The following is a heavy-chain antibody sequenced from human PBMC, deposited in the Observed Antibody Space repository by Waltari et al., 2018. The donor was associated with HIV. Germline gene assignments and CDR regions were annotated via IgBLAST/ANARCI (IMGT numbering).Heavy chain of an antibody. V-gene: IGHV3-74*01. J-gene: IGHJ4*02. Sequence: EVQLVESGVGSVQPGGSLRLPCAAPAFPLRSYWMHWVRQAPGKGLVWVSRINSDGSSTSYADSVKGRFTISRDNAKNTVYLQMSSLRAEDTAVYYCARAGRDGKLPPDYWGQGTLVTVSS. CDR3: ARAGRDGKLPPDY. CDR1: AFPLRSYW. CDR2: INSDGSST. D-gene: IGHD1-26*01.